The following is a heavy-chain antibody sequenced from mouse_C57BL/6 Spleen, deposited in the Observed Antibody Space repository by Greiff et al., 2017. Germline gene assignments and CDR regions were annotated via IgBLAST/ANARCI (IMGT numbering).Heavy chain of an antibody. CDR2: IYPGDGDT. V-gene: IGHV1-82*01. D-gene: IGHD2-4*01. CDR3: ARNDYGYWFAY. J-gene: IGHJ3*01. Sequence: VQLQQSGPELVKPGASVKISCKASGYAFSSSWMNWVKQRPGKGLEWIGRIYPGDGDTNYNGKFKGKATLTADKSSSTAYMQLSSLTSEDSAVYFCARNDYGYWFAYWGQGTLVTVSA. CDR1: GYAFSSSW.